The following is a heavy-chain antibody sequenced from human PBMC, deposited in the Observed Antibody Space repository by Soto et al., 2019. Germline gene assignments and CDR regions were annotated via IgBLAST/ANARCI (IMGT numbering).Heavy chain of an antibody. CDR3: ARGIDDNASFGMDV. V-gene: IGHV3-7*01. Sequence: PGGSLRLSCAASRFTFSSYWMSWVRQAPGRGLEWVANIKEDGSDKYYADSVKGRFTISRDNAKKSLYVQMNSLRVEDTAVYYYARGIDDNASFGMDVWGQGTTVTVSS. CDR2: IKEDGSDK. D-gene: IGHD1-1*01. J-gene: IGHJ6*02. CDR1: RFTFSSYW.